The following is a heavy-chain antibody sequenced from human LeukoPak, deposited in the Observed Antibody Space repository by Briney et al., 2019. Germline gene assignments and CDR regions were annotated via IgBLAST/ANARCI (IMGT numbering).Heavy chain of an antibody. V-gene: IGHV3-48*04. D-gene: IGHD2-2*01. CDR1: GFTFSSYS. J-gene: IGHJ4*02. Sequence: GGSLRLSCAASGFTFSSYSMNWVRQAPGKGLEWVSYISSSSSTIYYADSVKGRFTISRDNAKNSLYLQMNSLRAEDTAVYYCARAEVVPAATAGFDYWGQGTLVTVSS. CDR3: ARAEVVPAATAGFDY. CDR2: ISSSSSTI.